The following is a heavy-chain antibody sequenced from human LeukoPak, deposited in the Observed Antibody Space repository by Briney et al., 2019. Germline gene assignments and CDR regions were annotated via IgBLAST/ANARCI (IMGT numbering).Heavy chain of an antibody. J-gene: IGHJ3*02. Sequence: ASVTVSCMASGYTFTSYYMHWVRQAPGQGLEWMGIINPSGGSTSYAQKFQGRVTMTRDTSTSTVYMELSSLRSEDTAVYYCARSGPLDAFDIWGQGTIVTVSS. CDR1: GYTFTSYY. CDR2: INPSGGST. CDR3: ARSGPLDAFDI. V-gene: IGHV1-46*01.